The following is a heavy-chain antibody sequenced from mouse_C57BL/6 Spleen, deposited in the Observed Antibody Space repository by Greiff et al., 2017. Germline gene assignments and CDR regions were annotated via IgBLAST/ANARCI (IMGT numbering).Heavy chain of an antibody. CDR3: ARKELGRVAWFAY. D-gene: IGHD4-1*01. CDR1: GFSLTSYG. Sequence: VQLQQSGPGLVQPSQSLSITCTVSGFSLTSYGVHWVRQSPGKGLEWLGVIWSGGSTDYNAAFISRLSISKDNSKSQVFFKMISLQADDTAIYYCARKELGRVAWFAYWGQGTLVTVSA. V-gene: IGHV2-2*01. J-gene: IGHJ3*01. CDR2: IWSGGST.